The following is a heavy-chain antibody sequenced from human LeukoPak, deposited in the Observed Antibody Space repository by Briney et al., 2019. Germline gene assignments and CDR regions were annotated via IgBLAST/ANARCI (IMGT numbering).Heavy chain of an antibody. CDR1: GFTFDDYA. V-gene: IGHV3-9*01. D-gene: IGHD6-13*01. CDR3: AKSTPYSSSWYNGGYYFDY. CDR2: ISWNSGSI. J-gene: IGHJ4*02. Sequence: GRSLRLSCAASGFTFDDYAMHWVRQAPGKGLEWVSGISWNSGSIGYADSVKGRFTISRDNAKNSLYLQMNSLRAEDTALYYCAKSTPYSSSWYNGGYYFDYWGQRTLVTVSS.